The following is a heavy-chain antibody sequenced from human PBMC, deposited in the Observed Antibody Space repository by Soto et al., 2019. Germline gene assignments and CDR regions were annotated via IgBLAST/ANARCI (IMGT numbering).Heavy chain of an antibody. CDR2: VNPSNGDA. V-gene: IGHV1-8*01. Sequence: QVQLEQSGTEVKEPGASVKVSCKASGYSFTSYNINWVRQTTGQGLEWMGWVNPSNGDAGLAQRFQGRVTMSSDTSMTTAFVEVSSLAPEDAAIYFCARAPRPAAIAVLDHWGQGTLVSVSS. D-gene: IGHD2-2*01. CDR3: ARAPRPAAIAVLDH. CDR1: GYSFTSYN. J-gene: IGHJ4*02.